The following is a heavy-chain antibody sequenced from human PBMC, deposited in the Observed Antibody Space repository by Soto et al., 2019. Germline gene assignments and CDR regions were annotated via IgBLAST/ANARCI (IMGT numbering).Heavy chain of an antibody. Sequence: QVQLVESGGGVVQPGRSLRLSCAASGFTFSNYIMHWVRQAPGKGLEWVAIILHDGNNKYYADSVKGRFTISRDNSKNTLDLQMNSRRTEDTAIYYCARDDEGGSYCDLGYWGQGTLVTVSS. CDR3: ARDDEGGSYCDLGY. D-gene: IGHD3-10*01. CDR1: GFTFSNYI. J-gene: IGHJ4*02. V-gene: IGHV3-30-3*01. CDR2: ILHDGNNK.